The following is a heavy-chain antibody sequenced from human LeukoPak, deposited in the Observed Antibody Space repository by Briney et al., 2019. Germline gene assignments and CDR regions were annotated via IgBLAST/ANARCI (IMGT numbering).Heavy chain of an antibody. V-gene: IGHV3-23*01. CDR2: ISGSGGST. CDR1: GFTFSSYA. J-gene: IGHJ4*02. Sequence: HTGGSLRLSCAASGFTFSSYAMSWVRQAPGKGLEWVSAISGSGGSTYYADSVKGRFTISRDNAKNSLYLQMNSLRAEDTALYYCAKDINPNYYDSSGFDYWGQGTLVTVSS. D-gene: IGHD3-22*01. CDR3: AKDINPNYYDSSGFDY.